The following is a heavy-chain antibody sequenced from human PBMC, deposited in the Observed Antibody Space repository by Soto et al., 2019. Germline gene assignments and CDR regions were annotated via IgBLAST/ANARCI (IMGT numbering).Heavy chain of an antibody. CDR1: GFTFSSYA. CDR3: ARDYNNYYDSSGYYSPGMDV. V-gene: IGHV3-30-3*01. Sequence: GGSLRLSCAASGFTFSSYAMHWVRQAPGKGLEWVAVISYDGSNKYYADSVKGRFTISRDNSKNTLYLQMNSLRAEDTAVYYCARDYNNYYDSSGYYSPGMDVWGQGTTVTVSS. CDR2: ISYDGSNK. D-gene: IGHD3-22*01. J-gene: IGHJ6*02.